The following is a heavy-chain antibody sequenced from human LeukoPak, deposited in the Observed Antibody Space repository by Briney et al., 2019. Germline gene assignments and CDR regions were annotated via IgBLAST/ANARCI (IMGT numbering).Heavy chain of an antibody. CDR3: ARGIVAGSGSYYLLFEY. CDR2: ISYDGSNK. J-gene: IGHJ4*02. Sequence: GGSLRLSCAASGFTFSSYAMHWVRQAPGKGLEWVAVISYDGSNKYYADSVKGRFTISRDNSKNTLYLQMNSLRAEDTAVYYCARGIVAGSGSYYLLFEYWGQGTLVTVSS. D-gene: IGHD3-10*01. CDR1: GFTFSSYA. V-gene: IGHV3-30*04.